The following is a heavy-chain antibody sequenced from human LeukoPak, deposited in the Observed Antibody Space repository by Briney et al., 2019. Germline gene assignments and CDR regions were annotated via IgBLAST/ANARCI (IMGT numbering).Heavy chain of an antibody. CDR3: AKGGYCSGGSCYAIDY. Sequence: GGSLRLSCAASGFTFDDYAMHWVRQAPGKGLEWVSLISWDGGSTYYADSVKGRFTISRDNSKNSLYLQVNSLRAEDTALYYCAKGGYCSGGSCYAIDYWGQGTLVTVSS. V-gene: IGHV3-43D*03. J-gene: IGHJ4*02. D-gene: IGHD2-15*01. CDR2: ISWDGGST. CDR1: GFTFDDYA.